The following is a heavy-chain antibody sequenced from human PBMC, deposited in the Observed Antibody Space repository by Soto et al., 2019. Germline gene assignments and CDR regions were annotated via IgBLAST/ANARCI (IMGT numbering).Heavy chain of an antibody. J-gene: IGHJ4*02. D-gene: IGHD2-21*02. V-gene: IGHV3-21*01. CDR1: GFTFSYYS. Sequence: PGGSLRLSCAASGFTFSYYSMNWVCQAPGKGLEWVSSITSSSSYIYYADSVKGRFTISRDNAKNSLYLQMNSLRAEDTAVCFCARQKYCASDCYGLDYFAYWGQGTLVTVSS. CDR2: ITSSSSYI. CDR3: ARQKYCASDCYGLDYFAY.